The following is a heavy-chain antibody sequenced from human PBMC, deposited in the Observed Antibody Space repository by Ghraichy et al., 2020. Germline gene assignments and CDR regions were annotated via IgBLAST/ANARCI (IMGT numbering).Heavy chain of an antibody. CDR3: AREVGATMMRRSSRNWFDP. CDR1: GGSFSGYY. J-gene: IGHJ5*02. Sequence: SETLSLTCAVYGGSFSGYYWSWIRQPQGKGLEWIGEINHSGSTNYNPSLKSRVTISVDTSKNQFSLKLSSVTAADTAVYYCAREVGATMMRRSSRNWFDPWGQGTLVTVSS. CDR2: INHSGST. V-gene: IGHV4-34*01. D-gene: IGHD1-26*01.